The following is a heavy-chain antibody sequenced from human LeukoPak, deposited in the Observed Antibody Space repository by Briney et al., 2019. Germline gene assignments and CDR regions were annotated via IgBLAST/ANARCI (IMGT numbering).Heavy chain of an antibody. V-gene: IGHV4-4*07. CDR1: GGSISSYY. Sequence: SETLSLTCTVPGGSISSYYWSWIRQPAGKGLEWIGRIYTSGSTNYNPSLKSRVTISVDKSKNQFSLKLSSVTAADTAVYYCARDHDNSYGYYFDYWGQGTLVTVSS. D-gene: IGHD5-18*01. CDR3: ARDHDNSYGYYFDY. J-gene: IGHJ4*02. CDR2: IYTSGST.